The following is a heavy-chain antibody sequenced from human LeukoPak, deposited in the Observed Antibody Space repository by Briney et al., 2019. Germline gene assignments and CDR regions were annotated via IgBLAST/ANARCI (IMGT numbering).Heavy chain of an antibody. CDR2: IYSGGST. V-gene: IGHV3-53*05. Sequence: GGSLRLSCAASGFSVSNNYMSWVRQAPGKGLEWVSVIYSGGSTYYADSVKGRFTISRDNSKNTLYLQMNSLRAEDTAVYYCARDQIHSSTSCPDYWGQGTLVTVSS. CDR1: GFSVSNNY. D-gene: IGHD2-2*01. J-gene: IGHJ4*02. CDR3: ARDQIHSSTSCPDY.